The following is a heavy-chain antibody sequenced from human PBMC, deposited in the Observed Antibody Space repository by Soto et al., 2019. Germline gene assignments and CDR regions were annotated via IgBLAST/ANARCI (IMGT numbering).Heavy chain of an antibody. CDR3: AKEQAHSEADTSSIFDY. CDR2: ISASGGST. D-gene: IGHD2-2*01. Sequence: GGSLRLSCAASGFAFSDYPMTWVRQAPGKGLEWVSSISASGGSTYYPDSVKGRFPISRDNSKNTLYLQMNSLRAEDTAVYFCAKEQAHSEADTSSIFDYWGQGTLVTVSS. J-gene: IGHJ4*02. V-gene: IGHV3-23*01. CDR1: GFAFSDYP.